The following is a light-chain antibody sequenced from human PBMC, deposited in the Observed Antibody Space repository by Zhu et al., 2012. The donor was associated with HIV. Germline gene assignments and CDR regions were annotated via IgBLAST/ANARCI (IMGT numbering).Light chain of an antibody. CDR2: GAS. CDR1: QSVSRNY. CDR3: QQYGSSPST. Sequence: EIVLTQSPGTLSLSPGERATLFCRASQSVSRNYVAWYRQKPGQAPRLLIYGASNRAPGIPDRISGGGSGTDFSLIVSRLEPEDFAVYYCQQYGSSPSTFGQGTKVDIK. V-gene: IGKV3-20*01. J-gene: IGKJ2*01.